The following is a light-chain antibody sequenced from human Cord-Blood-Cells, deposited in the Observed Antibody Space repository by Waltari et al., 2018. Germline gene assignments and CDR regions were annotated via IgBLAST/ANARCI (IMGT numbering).Light chain of an antibody. CDR1: QSISSY. CDR2: AAS. J-gene: IGKJ3*01. V-gene: IGKV1-9*01. CDR3: QQLNSYPFT. Sequence: IQLTQSPSSLSASVGDRVTITCRASQSISSYLAWYQQKPEKAPKRLCYAASTSQSGVPSRFSCSGSGTDFTLTSSSLQPEDFATYYCQQLNSYPFTFGPGTKVDIK.